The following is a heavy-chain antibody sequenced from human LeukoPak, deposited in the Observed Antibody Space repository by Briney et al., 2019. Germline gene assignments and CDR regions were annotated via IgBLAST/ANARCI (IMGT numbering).Heavy chain of an antibody. CDR2: IDTSGSAT. J-gene: IGHJ4*02. Sequence: GGSLRLSCAASGFTFSSYAMSWVRQAPGKGLEWVSAIDTSGSATYHADSVKGRFTISRDNSKNTLFLQMNSLRAEDTTVYYCAKDSPVLSFWGQGTLVTVSS. V-gene: IGHV3-23*01. CDR3: AKDSPVLSF. CDR1: GFTFSSYA. D-gene: IGHD4/OR15-4a*01.